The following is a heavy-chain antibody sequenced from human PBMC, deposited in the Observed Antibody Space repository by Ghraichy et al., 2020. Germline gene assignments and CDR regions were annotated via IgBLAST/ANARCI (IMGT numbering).Heavy chain of an antibody. CDR3: AKDYVLRYFDWLPVGGDAFDI. J-gene: IGHJ3*02. CDR2: ISGSGGST. Sequence: GGSLRLSCAASGFTFSSYAMSWVRQAPGKGLEWVSAISGSGGSTYYADSVKGRFTISRDNSKNTLYLQMNSLRAEDTAVYYCAKDYVLRYFDWLPVGGDAFDIWGQGTMVTVS. V-gene: IGHV3-23*01. CDR1: GFTFSSYA. D-gene: IGHD3-9*01.